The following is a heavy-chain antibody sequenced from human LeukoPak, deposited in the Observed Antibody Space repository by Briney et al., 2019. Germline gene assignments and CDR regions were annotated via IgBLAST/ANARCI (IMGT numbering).Heavy chain of an antibody. CDR1: GFNFSNYA. J-gene: IGHJ4*02. V-gene: IGHV3-23*01. D-gene: IGHD2-15*01. CDR3: AKLDCSGSSCYQFDC. Sequence: GGSLRLSCAASGFNFSNYAMSWVRQAPGKGLEWVSGITGSGGSTFYADSVKGRFTISRDNSKNTLYLQMNSLRAEDTAVYYCAKLDCSGSSCYQFDCWGQGTLVTVSS. CDR2: ITGSGGST.